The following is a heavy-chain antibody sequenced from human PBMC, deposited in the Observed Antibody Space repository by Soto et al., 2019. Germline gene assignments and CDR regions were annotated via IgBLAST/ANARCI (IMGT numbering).Heavy chain of an antibody. J-gene: IGHJ3*02. D-gene: IGHD5-12*01. CDR2: IIPIFGTA. Sequence: QVQLVQSGAEVKKPGSSVKVSCKASGGTFSSYAISWVRQAPGQGLEWMGGIIPIFGTANYAQKFQGRVTITADESTSTAYMELSSLRSEDTAVYYCARDPRRDGYNRQAFDIWGQGKMVTVSS. CDR3: ARDPRRDGYNRQAFDI. V-gene: IGHV1-69*01. CDR1: GGTFSSYA.